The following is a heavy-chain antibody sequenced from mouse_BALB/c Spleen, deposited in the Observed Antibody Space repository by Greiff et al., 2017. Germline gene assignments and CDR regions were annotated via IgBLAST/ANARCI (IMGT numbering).Heavy chain of an antibody. CDR3: ARKEYGNPWFAY. J-gene: IGHJ3*01. CDR2: ISYSGST. CDR1: GYSITSDYA. V-gene: IGHV3-2*02. D-gene: IGHD2-10*02. Sequence: VQLKESGPGLVKPSQSLSLTCTVTGYSITSDYAWNWIRQFPGNKLEWMGYISYSGSTSYNPSLKSRISITRDTSKNQFFLQLNSVTTEDTATYYCARKEYGNPWFAYWGQGTLVTVSA.